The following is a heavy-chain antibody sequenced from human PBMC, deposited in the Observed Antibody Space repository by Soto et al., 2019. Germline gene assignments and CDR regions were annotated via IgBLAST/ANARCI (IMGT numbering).Heavy chain of an antibody. J-gene: IGHJ4*02. CDR2: IIPILGIA. V-gene: IGHV1-69*02. CDR3: ARSIVVVTALDY. CDR1: GGTFSSYT. D-gene: IGHD2-21*02. Sequence: SVKVSCKASGGTFSSYTISWVRQASGQGLEWMGRIIPILGIANYAQKFQGRVTITADKSTSTAYMELSSLRSEDTAVYYCARSIVVVTALDYWGQGTLVTVSS.